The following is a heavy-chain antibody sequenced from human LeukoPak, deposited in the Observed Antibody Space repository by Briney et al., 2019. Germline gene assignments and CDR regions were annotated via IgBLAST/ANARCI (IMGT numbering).Heavy chain of an antibody. CDR2: IYYSGST. CDR1: GGSISSNSYY. V-gene: IGHV4-39*07. J-gene: IGHJ6*03. Sequence: SETLSLTCTVSGGSISSNSYYWGWIRQPPGKGLECIGSIYYSGSTYYNPSLKSRVTISVDSSKNQFSLKLSSVTAADTAVYYCARSTYYYDSSGYSYYSYYYMDVWGKGTTVTISS. CDR3: ARSTYYYDSSGYSYYSYYYMDV. D-gene: IGHD3-22*01.